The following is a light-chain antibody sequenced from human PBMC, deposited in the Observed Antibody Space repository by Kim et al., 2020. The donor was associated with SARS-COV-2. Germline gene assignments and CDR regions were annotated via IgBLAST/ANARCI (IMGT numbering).Light chain of an antibody. V-gene: IGLV3-19*01. CDR1: SLRSYY. CDR2: AKN. CDR3: NSRDSNDNVV. Sequence: VALGQTVRITCQGDSLRSYYATWYQQKPRQAPILVVYAKNNRPSGIPDRFSGSSSGNTASLTITGAQAEDEADYYCNSRDSNDNVVFGGGTQLTVL. J-gene: IGLJ2*01.